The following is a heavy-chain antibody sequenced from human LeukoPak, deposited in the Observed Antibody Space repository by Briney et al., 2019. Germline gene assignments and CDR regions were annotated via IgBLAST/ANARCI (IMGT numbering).Heavy chain of an antibody. D-gene: IGHD3-22*01. CDR3: ARGPHDYDSSGYPLYFDY. CDR2: IIPIFGTA. J-gene: IGHJ4*02. CDR1: GYTLTELS. Sequence: ASVKVSCKVSGYTLTELSMHWVRQAPGQGLEWMGGIIPIFGTANYAQKFQGRVTITADESTSTAYMELSSLRSEDTAVYYCARGPHDYDSSGYPLYFDYWGQGTLVTVSS. V-gene: IGHV1-69*13.